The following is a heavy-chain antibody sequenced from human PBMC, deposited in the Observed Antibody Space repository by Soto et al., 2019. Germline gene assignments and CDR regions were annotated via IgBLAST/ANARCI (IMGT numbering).Heavy chain of an antibody. CDR3: ASGGNWFDP. Sequence: PSETLSLTCNVSGGSISNYYWTRVRQSPEKGLEWIGYMYYNGNINYNPSLKSRVTISIDTSKNQFSLTLKSVTAADTAVYYCASGGNWFDPCGQGVLVTVYS. CDR2: MYYNGNI. V-gene: IGHV4-59*01. D-gene: IGHD3-16*01. CDR1: GGSISNYY. J-gene: IGHJ5*02.